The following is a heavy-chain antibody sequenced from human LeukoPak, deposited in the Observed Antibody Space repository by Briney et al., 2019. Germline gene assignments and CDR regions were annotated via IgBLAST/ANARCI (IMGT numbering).Heavy chain of an antibody. J-gene: IGHJ4*02. Sequence: GGSLRLSCAASGFTFSSYSMNWVRQAPGKGLGWVSSISSSSSYIYYADSVKGRFTISRDNAKNSLYLQMNSLRAEDTAVYYCARGGIFGVVPNTPLDYWGQGTLVTVSS. CDR2: ISSSSSYI. V-gene: IGHV3-21*01. CDR3: ARGGIFGVVPNTPLDY. D-gene: IGHD3-3*01. CDR1: GFTFSSYS.